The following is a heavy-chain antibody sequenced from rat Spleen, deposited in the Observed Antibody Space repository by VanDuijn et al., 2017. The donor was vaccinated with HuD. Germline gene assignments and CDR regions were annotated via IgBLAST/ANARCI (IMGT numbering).Heavy chain of an antibody. J-gene: IGHJ2*01. V-gene: IGHV5-31*01. CDR2: ITNSGGST. D-gene: IGHD4-3*01. CDR3: TRDSGSYYFDY. CDR1: GFTFNNYW. Sequence: EVQLVESGGGLVQPGRSLKLSCVASGFTFNNYWMTWIRQAPGKGLEWVASITNSGGSTYYRDSVKGRFTISRDNAKSTLYLQMDSLRSEDTATYYCTRDSGSYYFDYWGQGVMVTVSS.